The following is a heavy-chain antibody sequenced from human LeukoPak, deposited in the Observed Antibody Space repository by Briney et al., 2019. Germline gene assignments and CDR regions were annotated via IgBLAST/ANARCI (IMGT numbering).Heavy chain of an antibody. J-gene: IGHJ4*02. V-gene: IGHV1-69*01. CDR3: ARNYYDSSGYWKLFDY. CDR1: GGTFSSCA. CDR2: IIPIFGTA. Sequence: SVKVSCKASGGTFSSCAISWVRQAPGQGLEWMGGIIPIFGTANYAQKFQGRVTITADESTSTAYMELSSLRSEDTAVYYCARNYYDSSGYWKLFDYWGQGTLVTVSS. D-gene: IGHD3-22*01.